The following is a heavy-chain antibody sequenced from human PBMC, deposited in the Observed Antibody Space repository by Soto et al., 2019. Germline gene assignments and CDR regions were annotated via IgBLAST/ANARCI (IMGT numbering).Heavy chain of an antibody. CDR3: AKDRTIFGVVPPWYSYGMDV. CDR1: GFTFSSYG. Sequence: PGGSLRLSCAASGFTFSSYGMHWVRQAPGKGLEWVAVISYDGSNKYYADSVKGRFTISRDNSKNTLYLQMNSLRAEDTAVYYCAKDRTIFGVVPPWYSYGMDVWGQGTTVTVSS. D-gene: IGHD3-3*01. V-gene: IGHV3-30*18. J-gene: IGHJ6*02. CDR2: ISYDGSNK.